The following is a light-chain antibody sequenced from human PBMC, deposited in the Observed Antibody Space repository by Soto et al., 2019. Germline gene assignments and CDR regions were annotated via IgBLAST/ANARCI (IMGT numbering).Light chain of an antibody. CDR3: QQYAESPLT. V-gene: IGKV3-15*01. CDR2: GAS. Sequence: EIVMTQSPDTLSVSPGEGASLSCRVSQSIRSNLAWYQQRPGQAPRLLMYGASTRADGIPARFTGSGSGTEFTLTISRLESEDFAVYYCQQYAESPLTFGGGTKVDIK. CDR1: QSIRSN. J-gene: IGKJ4*01.